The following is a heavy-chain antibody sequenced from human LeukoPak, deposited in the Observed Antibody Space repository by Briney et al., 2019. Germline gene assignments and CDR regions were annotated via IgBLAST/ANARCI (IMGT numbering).Heavy chain of an antibody. CDR3: ARVEGLAATSGD. Sequence: ASVKVSCKASGNTFTAYYIHWIRQAPGQGLEWVGWISPNSGGTIYSQKFQGRVTMTRDTSISTAYMELHRLTSDDTAVYYCARVEGLAATSGDWGQGTLVTVSS. J-gene: IGHJ4*02. CDR1: GNTFTAYY. CDR2: ISPNSGGT. D-gene: IGHD1-7*01. V-gene: IGHV1-2*02.